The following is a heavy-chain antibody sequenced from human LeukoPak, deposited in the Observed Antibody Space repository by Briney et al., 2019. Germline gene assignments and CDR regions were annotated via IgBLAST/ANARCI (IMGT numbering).Heavy chain of an antibody. J-gene: IGHJ4*02. Sequence: GGSLRLSCAASGFSFSLYAMNWVRQAPGKGLEWISYINSGGDDIHYAASVRGRFTISRDDAGNTLFLQLSSLRAEDTAVYYCARDTIQPGLIDDWGQGTLVTVSS. CDR1: GFSFSLYA. V-gene: IGHV3-21*05. D-gene: IGHD2-2*01. CDR3: ARDTIQPGLIDD. CDR2: INSGGDDI.